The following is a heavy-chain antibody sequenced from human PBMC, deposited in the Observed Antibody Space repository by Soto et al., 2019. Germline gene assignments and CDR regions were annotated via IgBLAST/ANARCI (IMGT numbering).Heavy chain of an antibody. J-gene: IGHJ5*02. CDR2: ISAYNGNT. V-gene: IGHV1-18*01. CDR1: GYTFTSYG. Sequence: ASVKVSCKASGYTFTSYGISWVRQAPGQGLEWMGWISAYNGNTNYAQKLQGRVTMTTDTSTSTAYMELRSLRSDDTAVYYCGEYSSSWLIDFDPRGQGTLVTVSS. CDR3: GEYSSSWLIDFDP. D-gene: IGHD6-13*01.